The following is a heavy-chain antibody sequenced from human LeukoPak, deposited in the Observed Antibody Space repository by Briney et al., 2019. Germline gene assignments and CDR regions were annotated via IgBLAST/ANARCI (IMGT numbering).Heavy chain of an antibody. D-gene: IGHD6-19*01. Sequence: GASVKVSCKASGYTFSSYDINWVRQATGQGLEWMGWMNPNSGNTGYAQKFQGRLNTTRNTSISTAYMELSSLRSEDTAVYYCARRVGSGWPVQHWGQGTLVTVSS. V-gene: IGHV1-8*01. CDR3: ARRVGSGWPVQH. J-gene: IGHJ1*01. CDR2: MNPNSGNT. CDR1: GYTFSSYD.